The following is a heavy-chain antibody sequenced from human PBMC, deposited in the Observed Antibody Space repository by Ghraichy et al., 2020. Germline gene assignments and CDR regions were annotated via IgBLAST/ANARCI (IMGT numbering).Heavy chain of an antibody. V-gene: IGHV1-46*01. CDR3: ARRGGSYSSGWYYWFDP. Sequence: ASVKVSCKASGYTFTSYYMHWVRQAPGQGLEWMGMINPGGDNTGYAQKFQGRVTMTRDTSTSTVYMELSSLISEDTAVYYCARRGGSYSSGWYYWFDPWGPGTLVTVSS. CDR2: INPGGDNT. D-gene: IGHD6-19*01. CDR1: GYTFTSYY. J-gene: IGHJ5*02.